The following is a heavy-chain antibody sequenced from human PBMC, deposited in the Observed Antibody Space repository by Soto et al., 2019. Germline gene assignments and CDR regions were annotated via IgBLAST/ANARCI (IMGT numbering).Heavy chain of an antibody. CDR3: ARVSPPADFDY. J-gene: IGHJ4*02. D-gene: IGHD3-16*02. CDR2: MIPICGTA. V-gene: IGHV1-69*05. Sequence: SVKVSCKASGGTFSSYAISWVRQAPGQGLEWMGGMIPICGTANYAQKFQGRVTLTRNNSISTAYIELSSLTSDDTAVYYCARVSPPADFDYRGQGTLVTVSS. CDR1: GGTFSSYA.